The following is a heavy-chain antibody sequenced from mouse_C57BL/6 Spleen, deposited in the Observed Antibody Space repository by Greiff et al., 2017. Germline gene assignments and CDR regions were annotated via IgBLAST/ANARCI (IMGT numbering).Heavy chain of an antibody. D-gene: IGHD2-3*01. J-gene: IGHJ1*03. CDR3: TRGDGYSYWYFDV. CDR1: GFTFSDAW. Sequence: EVKLMESGGGLVQPGGSMKLSCAASGFTFSDAWMDWVRQSPEKGLEWVAEIRNKANNHATYYAESVKGRFTISRDDSKSSVYLQMNSLRAEDTGIYYCTRGDGYSYWYFDVWGTGTTVTVSS. V-gene: IGHV6-6*01. CDR2: IRNKANNHAT.